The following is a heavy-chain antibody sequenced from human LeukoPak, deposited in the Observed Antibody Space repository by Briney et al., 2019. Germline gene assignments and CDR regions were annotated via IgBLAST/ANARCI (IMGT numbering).Heavy chain of an antibody. D-gene: IGHD7-27*01. J-gene: IGHJ3*02. CDR3: AVGIMGDAFDI. CDR2: INHSGST. Sequence: SETLSLTCAVYGGSFSGYYWSWIRQPPGKGLEWIGEINHSGSTNYNPSLKSRVTISVDTSKNQFSLKLSSVTAADTAVYYCAVGIMGDAFDIWGQGTMVTVSS. V-gene: IGHV4-34*01. CDR1: GGSFSGYY.